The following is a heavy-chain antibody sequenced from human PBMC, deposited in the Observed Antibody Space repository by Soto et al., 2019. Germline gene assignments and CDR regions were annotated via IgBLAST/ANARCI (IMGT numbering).Heavy chain of an antibody. Sequence: QVQLVQSGAEVKKPGSSVKVSCKASGGTFSSYAISWVRQAAGQGLEWMGGILPIFGTANYAQKFQGRVTITADESTSTAYMELSSLRSEDTAVYYCARDRSGASSLNWFDPWGQGTLVTVSS. CDR1: GGTFSSYA. V-gene: IGHV1-69*12. CDR2: ILPIFGTA. CDR3: ARDRSGASSLNWFDP. J-gene: IGHJ5*02. D-gene: IGHD2-2*01.